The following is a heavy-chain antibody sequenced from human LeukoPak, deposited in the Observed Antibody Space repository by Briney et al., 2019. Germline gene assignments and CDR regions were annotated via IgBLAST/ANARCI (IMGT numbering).Heavy chain of an antibody. D-gene: IGHD1-26*01. V-gene: IGHV3-74*03. CDR3: ARSTYSGSHWDAFDI. Sequence: GGSLRLSCVASGFTFSSYWMHWVRQAPGKGLMWDSRIDSLGSTATYADSVKGRFTISRDNAKNTLYLQMNSLRAEDAAVYYCARSTYSGSHWDAFDIWGQGTMVTVSS. J-gene: IGHJ3*02. CDR1: GFTFSSYW. CDR2: IDSLGSTA.